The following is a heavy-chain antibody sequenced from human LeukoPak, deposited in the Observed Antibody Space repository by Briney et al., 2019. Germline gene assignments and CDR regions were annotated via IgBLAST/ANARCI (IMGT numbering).Heavy chain of an antibody. V-gene: IGHV5-10-1*01. CDR1: GYSFTSYW. CDR3: ARLVVPAAKAGDY. CDR2: IDPSDSYT. Sequence: ESLRISWKGSGYSFTSYWISRVRQMPGKGLEWMGRIDPSDSYTNYSPSFQGHVTISADKSISTAYLQWSSLKASDTAMYYCARLVVPAAKAGDYWGQGTLVTVSS. J-gene: IGHJ4*02. D-gene: IGHD2-2*01.